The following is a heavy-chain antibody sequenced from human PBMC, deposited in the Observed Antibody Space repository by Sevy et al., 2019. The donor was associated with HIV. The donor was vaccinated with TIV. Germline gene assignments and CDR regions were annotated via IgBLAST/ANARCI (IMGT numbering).Heavy chain of an antibody. CDR3: ARTLRGDFDSSASAFDI. Sequence: SETLSLTCDVSGYSISSGYYGGWIRQPPGKGLEWIGSIYHSGSTYYNPSLKRRVTISVETSKNQFSLKLRSVTAADTAVYYCARTLRGDFDSSASAFDIWGQGTMVTVS. CDR1: GYSISSGYY. CDR2: IYHSGST. J-gene: IGHJ3*02. D-gene: IGHD3-22*01. V-gene: IGHV4-38-2*01.